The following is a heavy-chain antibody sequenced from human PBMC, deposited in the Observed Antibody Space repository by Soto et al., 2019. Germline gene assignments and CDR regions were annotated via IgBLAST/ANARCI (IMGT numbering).Heavy chain of an antibody. CDR3: STGTDFCWLDNPNHARDI. D-gene: IGHD3-9*01. V-gene: IGHV3-48*01. CDR1: GFTPSRLS. CDR2: INSAGSII. Sequence: EVQLVQSGGALVQPGGSLRLSCAASGFTPSRLSMNWVRQAPGKGLEWISYINSAGSIIYYADSVKVRFNISRDNAKNSLYRQKNSLRAEYTAVYYCSTGTDFCWLDNPNHARDIWCEGTMVTVSS. J-gene: IGHJ3*02.